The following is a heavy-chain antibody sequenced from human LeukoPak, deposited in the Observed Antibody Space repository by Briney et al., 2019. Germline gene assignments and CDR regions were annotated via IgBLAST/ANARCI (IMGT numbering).Heavy chain of an antibody. J-gene: IGHJ4*02. V-gene: IGHV3-7*01. CDR1: GFTVSSNY. D-gene: IGHD3-10*01. CDR2: IKQDGSEK. CDR3: ARHSGSGSYYTFDY. Sequence: GGSLRLSCAASGFTVSSNYMSWVRQAPGKGLEWVANIKQDGSEKYYVDSVKGRFTISRDNAKNSLYLQMNSLRAEDTAVYYCARHSGSGSYYTFDYWGQGTLVTVSS.